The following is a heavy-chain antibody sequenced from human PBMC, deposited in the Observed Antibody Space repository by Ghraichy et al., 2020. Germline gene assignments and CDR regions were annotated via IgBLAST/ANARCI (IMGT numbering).Heavy chain of an antibody. V-gene: IGHV3-53*04. CDR3: ARRGEISAFGD. Sequence: GSLRLSCSVSGFRVSTNYMAWVRQAPGKGLEWVAAITSGGTPYYADSVKGRFTISKHTSENTLDLQMKSLRSDDTAIYYCARRGEISAFGDWGQGALVSVSS. CDR1: GFRVSTNY. CDR2: ITSGGTP. D-gene: IGHD3-16*01. J-gene: IGHJ4*02.